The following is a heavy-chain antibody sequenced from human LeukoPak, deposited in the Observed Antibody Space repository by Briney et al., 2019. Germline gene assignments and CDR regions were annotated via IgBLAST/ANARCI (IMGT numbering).Heavy chain of an antibody. J-gene: IGHJ4*02. V-gene: IGHV3-7*01. Sequence: PGGSLRLSCAASGFTFSSYGMSWVRQAPGKGLEWVANIKQDGSEKYYVDSVKGRFTISRDNAKNSLYLQMNSLRAEDTAVYYCARAGQQLANDYWGQGTLVTVSS. CDR3: ARAGQQLANDY. D-gene: IGHD6-13*01. CDR1: GFTFSSYG. CDR2: IKQDGSEK.